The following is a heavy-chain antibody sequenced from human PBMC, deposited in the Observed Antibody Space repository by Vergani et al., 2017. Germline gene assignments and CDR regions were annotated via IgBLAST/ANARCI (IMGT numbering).Heavy chain of an antibody. V-gene: IGHV1-69*13. D-gene: IGHD3-9*01. CDR1: GYTLTELS. J-gene: IGHJ4*02. CDR2: IIPIFGTA. CDR3: ATDDILTGYTHY. Sequence: QVQLVQSGAEVKKPGASVKVSCKVSGYTLTELSMHWVRQAPGQGLEWMGGIIPIFGTANYAQKFQGRVTITADESTSTAYMELSSLRSEDTAVYYCATDDILTGYTHYWGQGTLVTVSS.